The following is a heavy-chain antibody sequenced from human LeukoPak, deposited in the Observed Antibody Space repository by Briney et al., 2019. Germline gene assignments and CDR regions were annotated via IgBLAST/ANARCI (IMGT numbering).Heavy chain of an antibody. Sequence: PGGSLRLSCSASGFTFSSYAMHWVRQAPGKGLECVSAISSSGGSTYYADSVKGRFTISRDNSKNTLYLQMSSLRAEDTAVYYCVGGLPTLDYWGQGTLVTVSS. J-gene: IGHJ4*02. V-gene: IGHV3-64D*06. CDR2: ISSSGGST. CDR3: VGGLPTLDY. D-gene: IGHD2-21*02. CDR1: GFTFSSYA.